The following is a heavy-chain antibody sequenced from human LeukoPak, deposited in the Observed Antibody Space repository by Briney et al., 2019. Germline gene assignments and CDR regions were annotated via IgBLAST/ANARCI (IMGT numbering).Heavy chain of an antibody. V-gene: IGHV4-59*01. J-gene: IGHJ6*02. CDR1: GGSISSYY. CDR2: IYYSGSN. D-gene: IGHD6-13*01. Sequence: SETLSLTCTVSGGSISSYYWSWIRQPPGKGLEWIGYIYYSGSNNYNPSLKSRVTISVDTSKNQFSLKLSSVTAADTAVYYCARTGIAAAGLDYYYYGMDVWGQGTTVTVSS. CDR3: ARTGIAAAGLDYYYYGMDV.